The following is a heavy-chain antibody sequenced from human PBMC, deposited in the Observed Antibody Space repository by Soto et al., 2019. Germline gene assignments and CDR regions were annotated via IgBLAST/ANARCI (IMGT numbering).Heavy chain of an antibody. CDR2: ISGSGASI. CDR3: AKDGLGSCTGGTCYGSDY. CDR1: GFTFSSYV. V-gene: IGHV3-23*01. Sequence: EVQLLESGGNLVQPGGSLRLSCAASGFTFSSYVMSWVRQAPGKGLEWVSTISGSGASIYDADSVKGRFTISRDNSKTTVYLQMNSLRAEDTAVYYCAKDGLGSCTGGTCYGSDYWGQGNLVTVSS. D-gene: IGHD2-15*01. J-gene: IGHJ4*02.